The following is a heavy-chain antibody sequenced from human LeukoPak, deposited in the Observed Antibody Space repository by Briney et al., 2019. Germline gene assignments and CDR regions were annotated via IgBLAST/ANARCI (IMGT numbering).Heavy chain of an antibody. CDR2: IYHSGNT. J-gene: IGHJ4*02. V-gene: IGHV4-30-2*01. CDR3: ARDRSTGETDY. D-gene: IGHD7-27*01. CDR1: GGSISSGGYY. Sequence: SQTLSLTCTVSGGSISSGGYYWSWIRQPPGKGLEWIGYIYHSGNTYYNPSLKSRVTISVDRSKNQFSLKLSSVTAADTAVYYCARDRSTGETDYWGQGTLVTVSS.